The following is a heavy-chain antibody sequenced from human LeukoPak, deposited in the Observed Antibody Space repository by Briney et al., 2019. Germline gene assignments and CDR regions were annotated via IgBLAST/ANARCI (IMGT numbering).Heavy chain of an antibody. CDR2: IWYDGSNK. Sequence: GGSVRLSCAASGFTFSSYGRHWVRQAPGKALEWVAVIWYDGSNKYYADSVKGRFTISRDNSKNTLYLQMNSLRAEDTAVYYCARAKVGAIDYWGQGTLVTVSS. CDR1: GFTFSSYG. J-gene: IGHJ4*02. CDR3: ARAKVGAIDY. V-gene: IGHV3-33*01. D-gene: IGHD1-26*01.